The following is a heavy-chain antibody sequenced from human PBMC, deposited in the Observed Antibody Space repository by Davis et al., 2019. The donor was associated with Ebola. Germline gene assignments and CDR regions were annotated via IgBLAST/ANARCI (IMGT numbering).Heavy chain of an antibody. CDR3: ARGYYDSSGSQFYYYYYGMDV. CDR1: GGTISSRAAY. CDR2: IYTSGST. J-gene: IGHJ6*02. Sequence: PSETLSLTCRVSGGTISSRAAYWSWIRQPAGKGLEWIGHIYTSGSTNYNPSLKSRVTISVDTSKNQFSLKLSSVTAADTAVYYCARGYYDSSGSQFYYYYYGMDVWGQGTTVTVSS. V-gene: IGHV4-61*09. D-gene: IGHD3-22*01.